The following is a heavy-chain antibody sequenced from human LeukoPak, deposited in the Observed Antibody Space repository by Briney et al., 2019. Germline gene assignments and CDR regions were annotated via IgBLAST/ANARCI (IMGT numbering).Heavy chain of an antibody. CDR2: IHYSGST. J-gene: IGHJ3*02. Sequence: SETLSLTCTVSGGSISSRSYYWGWVRQPPGKGLEWIGSIHYSGSTYYDASFKSRVTMSVDTSKNQFSLKLSSVTAADTAVYYCARHYRGALAGTMGAFDIWGQGTMVTVSS. V-gene: IGHV4-39*01. CDR1: GGSISSRSYY. CDR3: ARHYRGALAGTMGAFDI. D-gene: IGHD6-19*01.